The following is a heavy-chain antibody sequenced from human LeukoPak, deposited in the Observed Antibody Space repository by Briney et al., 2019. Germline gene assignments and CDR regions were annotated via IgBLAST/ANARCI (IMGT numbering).Heavy chain of an antibody. D-gene: IGHD5-18*01. V-gene: IGHV3-49*03. Sequence: PGGSLRLSCTSYGFTFGTYAVSWFRQAPGKGLEWVAFIRSKTFGGTTEYAASVEGRFTISRDDSKSIAYLQMNSLKTEDTAVYYCTRYSGRTDYWGQGTLVTVSS. CDR1: GFTFGTYA. CDR3: TRYSGRTDY. J-gene: IGHJ4*02. CDR2: IRSKTFGGTT.